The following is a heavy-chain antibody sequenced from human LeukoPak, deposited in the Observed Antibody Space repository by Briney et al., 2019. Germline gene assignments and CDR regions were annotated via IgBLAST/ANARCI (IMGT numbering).Heavy chain of an antibody. CDR3: ATEYPSIAAAGNYYYYGMDV. Sequence: ASVKVSCKASGYTFNTYGINWVRQAPGQGLEWMGWISAYNGNTNYAQNFQGRVTMTEDTSTDTAYMELSSLRSEDTAVYYCATEYPSIAAAGNYYYYGMDVWGQGTTVTVSS. D-gene: IGHD6-13*01. CDR2: ISAYNGNT. CDR1: GYTFNTYG. J-gene: IGHJ6*02. V-gene: IGHV1-18*04.